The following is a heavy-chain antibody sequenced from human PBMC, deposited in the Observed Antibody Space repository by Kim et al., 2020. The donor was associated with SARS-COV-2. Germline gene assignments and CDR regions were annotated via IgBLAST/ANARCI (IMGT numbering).Heavy chain of an antibody. J-gene: IGHJ6*02. Sequence: GGSLRLSCAASGFTFSSYGMHWVRQAPGKGLEWVAVIWYDGSNKYYADSVKGRFTISRDNSKNTLYLQMNSLRAEDTAVYYCAKESSSSWYTKGYYYYYGMDVWGHGTTVTVSS. D-gene: IGHD6-13*01. CDR3: AKESSSSWYTKGYYYYYGMDV. CDR1: GFTFSSYG. V-gene: IGHV3-33*06. CDR2: IWYDGSNK.